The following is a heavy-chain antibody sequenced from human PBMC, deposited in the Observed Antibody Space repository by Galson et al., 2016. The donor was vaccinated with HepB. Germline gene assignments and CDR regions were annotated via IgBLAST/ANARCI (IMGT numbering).Heavy chain of an antibody. CDR3: ARLSRPN. CDR2: INHGVST. Sequence: SETLSLTCAVYGGSFSGYYWSWIRQPPGKGLEWIGEINHGVSTNYNASLKSRVTISVDPSKNQFSLQLPSVTAADTGVYSCARLSRPNWGRGTLVTVSS. J-gene: IGHJ2*01. V-gene: IGHV4-34*01. CDR1: GGSFSGYY.